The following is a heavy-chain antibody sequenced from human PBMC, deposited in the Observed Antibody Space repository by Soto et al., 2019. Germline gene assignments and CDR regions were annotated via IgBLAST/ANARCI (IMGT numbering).Heavy chain of an antibody. J-gene: IGHJ6*02. D-gene: IGHD6-13*01. Sequence: SETLCLTCAVSGGTISSSNWCSCVHQPPGKGLEWIGEIYHSGSTNYNPSLKSRVTISVDKSKNQFSLKLSSVTAADTAVYYCARAEGIAAAGHHYYYGMDVWGQGTTVTVSS. CDR2: IYHSGST. V-gene: IGHV4-4*02. CDR3: ARAEGIAAAGHHYYYGMDV. CDR1: GGTISSSNW.